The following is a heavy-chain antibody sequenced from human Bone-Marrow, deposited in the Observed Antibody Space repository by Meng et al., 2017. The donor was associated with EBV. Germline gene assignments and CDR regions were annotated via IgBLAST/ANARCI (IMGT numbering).Heavy chain of an antibody. V-gene: IGHV1-69*01. CDR3: ASESGRGFTPDY. Sequence: QVQGGSSGAEVKKPGSSVKVSCKPSGGTFRSDAISWVRQAPGQGLEWMGGLIPLSDAPHYAQKFQGRVTITADESTSTHYLDLSGLRAEDTAVYYCASESGRGFTPDYWGQGTLVTVSS. J-gene: IGHJ4*02. CDR2: LIPLSDAP. CDR1: GGTFRSDA. D-gene: IGHD3-10*01.